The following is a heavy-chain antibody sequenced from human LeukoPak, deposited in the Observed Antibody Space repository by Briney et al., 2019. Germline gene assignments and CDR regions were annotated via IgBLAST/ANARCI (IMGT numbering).Heavy chain of an antibody. J-gene: IGHJ4*02. D-gene: IGHD4-17*01. CDR2: IKQDGSVK. V-gene: IGHV3-7*01. Sequence: GGSLRLCCAASGFTCSSYWMSWVRRAPGKGREWVANIKQDGSVKYYVDSVKGRFTISRDNAHNSLYLQMNSLRAEDTAVYFCARDKVDGDSYFDSWGQGTLVTVSS. CDR3: ARDKVDGDSYFDS. CDR1: GFTCSSYW.